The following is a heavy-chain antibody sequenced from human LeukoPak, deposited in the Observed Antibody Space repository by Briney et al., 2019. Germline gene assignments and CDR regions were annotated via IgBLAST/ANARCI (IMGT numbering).Heavy chain of an antibody. CDR3: ARVAGDSTSWFDP. Sequence: SETLSLTCTVSGGSISSSSYYWGWIRQPPGKGLEWIGSIYYSGSTYYNPSLKSRVTISVDTSKNQFSLKLSSVTAADTAVYYCARVAGDSTSWFDPWGQGTLVTASS. J-gene: IGHJ5*02. CDR2: IYYSGST. D-gene: IGHD2/OR15-2a*01. V-gene: IGHV4-39*01. CDR1: GGSISSSSYY.